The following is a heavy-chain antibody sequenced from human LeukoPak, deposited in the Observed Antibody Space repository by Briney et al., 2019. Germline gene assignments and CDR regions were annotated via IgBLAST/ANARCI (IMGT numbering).Heavy chain of an antibody. Sequence: SETLSLTCTVSGGSISSSDYYWSWIRQYPGKGLEWVGYAHHSGSASYNPSLKSRVTISGDTSKNQFSLKLSSVTAADTAVYYCARDRVTVAGRDYSYYYGLDVWGQGTAVTVSS. CDR1: GGSISSSDYY. D-gene: IGHD6-19*01. CDR3: ARDRVTVAGRDYSYYYGLDV. CDR2: AHHSGSA. J-gene: IGHJ6*02. V-gene: IGHV4-31*03.